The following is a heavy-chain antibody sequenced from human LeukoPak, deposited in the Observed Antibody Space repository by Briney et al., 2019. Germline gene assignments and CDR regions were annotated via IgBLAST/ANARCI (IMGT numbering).Heavy chain of an antibody. Sequence: GGSLRLSCVASGFSFSSYSMNWVRQAPGKGLEWVANINQDGTEKYSVDSVKGRFTISRDNAKNSLYLQMNSLRVEDTAIYYCVKVAKYYYGSETYYFFEHWGQGTPVTASS. CDR3: VKVAKYYYGSETYYFFEH. D-gene: IGHD3-10*01. CDR1: GFSFSSYS. V-gene: IGHV3-7*01. CDR2: INQDGTEK. J-gene: IGHJ4*02.